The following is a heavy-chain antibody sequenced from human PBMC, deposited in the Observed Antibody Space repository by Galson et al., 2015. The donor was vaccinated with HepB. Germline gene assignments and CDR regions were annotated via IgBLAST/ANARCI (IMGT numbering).Heavy chain of an antibody. D-gene: IGHD3-10*01. Sequence: SVKVSCKASGYTFTSYAVNWVRQAPGQGLERMGWINTNTGNPTYAQGFTGRFVFSLDTSVSTAYLQISNLKAEDTAVYYCARATYYGSGRYSKNWFDPWGQGTLVTVSS. CDR2: INTNTGNP. J-gene: IGHJ5*02. CDR3: ARATYYGSGRYSKNWFDP. V-gene: IGHV7-4-1*02. CDR1: GYTFTSYA.